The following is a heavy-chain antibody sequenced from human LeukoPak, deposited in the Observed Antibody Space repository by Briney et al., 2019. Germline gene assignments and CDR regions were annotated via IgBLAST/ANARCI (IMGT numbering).Heavy chain of an antibody. V-gene: IGHV3-74*01. CDR2: INSDGSTT. Sequence: PGGSLRLSCVASGFTFRSYWMHWVRQAPGKGLVWVSRINSDGSTTTYADSVKGRFTISRDNAKNTLYLQMNSLRAEDTAMYYCARGYSSGPDYWGQGTLVTVSS. D-gene: IGHD6-19*01. CDR3: ARGYSSGPDY. J-gene: IGHJ4*02. CDR1: GFTFRSYW.